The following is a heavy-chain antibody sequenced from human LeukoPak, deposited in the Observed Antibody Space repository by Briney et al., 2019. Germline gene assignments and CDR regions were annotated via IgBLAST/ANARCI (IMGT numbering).Heavy chain of an antibody. Sequence: SGGSLRLSCAASGFTFSSYAMSWVRQAPGKGLEWVSIMNGRGDTTFYSDSVKGRFTISRDNSKNTLYMQMNSLRAEDTAVYYCAKDGPRGLFYAFDFWGQGTMVSVSS. CDR1: GFTFSSYA. CDR3: AKDGPRGLFYAFDF. V-gene: IGHV3-23*01. J-gene: IGHJ3*01. D-gene: IGHD3-3*01. CDR2: MNGRGDTT.